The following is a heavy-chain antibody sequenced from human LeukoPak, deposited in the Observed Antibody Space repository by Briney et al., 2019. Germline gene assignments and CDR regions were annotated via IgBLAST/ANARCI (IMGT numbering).Heavy chain of an antibody. CDR1: GDSISSSNW. V-gene: IGHV4-4*02. J-gene: IGHJ4*02. CDR3: ARDWGYSYNYFDY. Sequence: SETLSLTCAVSGDSISSSNWWSWVRQPPGKGLERIGEIYHGGTTNYNPSLKSRVTISVDKSKNQFSLKLRSVTAADTAVYYCARDWGYSYNYFDYWGQGTLVTVSS. D-gene: IGHD5-18*01. CDR2: IYHGGTT.